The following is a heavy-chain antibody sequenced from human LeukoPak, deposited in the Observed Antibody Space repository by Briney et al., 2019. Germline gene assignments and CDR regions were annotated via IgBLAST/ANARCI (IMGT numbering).Heavy chain of an antibody. J-gene: IGHJ4*02. CDR2: INTRGST. Sequence: KTSQTLSLTCTVSSGSISSGSYVWSWIRQPAGKGLEWIGRINTRGSTNYNPSLKSRVTISVDTSKNQFSLKLSSVTAADTAVYYCARDTGRYYVSSGPFVYWGQGTLVTVSS. CDR1: SGSISSGSYV. V-gene: IGHV4-61*02. CDR3: ARDTGRYYVSSGPFVY. D-gene: IGHD3-22*01.